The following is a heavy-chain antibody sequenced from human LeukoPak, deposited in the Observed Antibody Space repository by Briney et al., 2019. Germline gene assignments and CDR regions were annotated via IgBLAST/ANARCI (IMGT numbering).Heavy chain of an antibody. Sequence: SGGSLRLSCAVSGFTFSGFWMSWSRQAPGKGLEWVASINSDGSEGYYVDVVKGRFTISRDNAKNSLYLQINSLRAEDTAVYYCARSSYSSSSSVWGQGTMVTVSS. V-gene: IGHV3-7*03. D-gene: IGHD6-6*01. CDR1: GFTFSGFW. CDR2: INSDGSEG. CDR3: ARSSYSSSSSV. J-gene: IGHJ3*01.